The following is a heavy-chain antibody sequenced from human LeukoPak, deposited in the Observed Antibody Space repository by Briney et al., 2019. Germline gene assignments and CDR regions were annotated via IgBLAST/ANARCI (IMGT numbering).Heavy chain of an antibody. CDR3: AKIRCGGDSGLDY. V-gene: IGHV3-23*01. J-gene: IGHJ4*02. D-gene: IGHD2-21*01. Sequence: GGSLRLSCAASGFTFSSYAMNWVRQAPGKGLEWVSLIGGSGGITYYADSVKGRFTISRDNSKNTLYLQMNSLRAGDTAVYYCAKIRCGGDSGLDYWGQGTLVTVSS. CDR1: GFTFSSYA. CDR2: IGGSGGIT.